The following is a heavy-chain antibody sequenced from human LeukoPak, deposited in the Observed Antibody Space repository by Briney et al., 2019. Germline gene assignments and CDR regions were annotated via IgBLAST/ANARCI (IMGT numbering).Heavy chain of an antibody. CDR1: PYTFNKYY. Sequence: ASVKVSCKASPYTFNKYYIHWVRQAPGQGLEWMGVINPSGRSASYAQRFQGKVTMTRDTSTSTVYMDLSSLTSEDMAVYYCARDSVELERRNWFDPWGQGTLVTVSS. D-gene: IGHD1-1*01. CDR3: ARDSVELERRNWFDP. V-gene: IGHV1-46*02. J-gene: IGHJ5*02. CDR2: INPSGRSA.